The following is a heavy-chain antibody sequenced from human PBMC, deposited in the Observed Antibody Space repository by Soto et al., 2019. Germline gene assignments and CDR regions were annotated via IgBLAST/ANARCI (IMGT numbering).Heavy chain of an antibody. J-gene: IGHJ6*02. D-gene: IGHD1-26*01. CDR3: ARALFAGELLGGAMGV. Sequence: QVQLVQSGAEVKKPGASVKVSCKASGYTFTSYGFNWVRQAPGQGLEWMGWISAYNGNTNYAQNLQGRVTMTTDTSTSTAYMELRSLRSDDTAVYYCARALFAGELLGGAMGVWGQGTTVTVSS. CDR2: ISAYNGNT. V-gene: IGHV1-18*01. CDR1: GYTFTSYG.